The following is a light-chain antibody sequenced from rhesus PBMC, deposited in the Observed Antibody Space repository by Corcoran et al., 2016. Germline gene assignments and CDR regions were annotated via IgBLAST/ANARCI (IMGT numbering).Light chain of an antibody. Sequence: DIQMTQSPSSLSASVGDTVTITCRASQGISSWLAWYQQKPGKAPKLLIYKATSLQSGAPSRVSGSGSWTDFTLTIRSLQSEDFSTYYCQQYSSRPFTFGPGTKLDIK. J-gene: IGKJ3*01. CDR1: QGISSW. CDR3: QQYSSRPFT. V-gene: IGKV1-22*01. CDR2: KAT.